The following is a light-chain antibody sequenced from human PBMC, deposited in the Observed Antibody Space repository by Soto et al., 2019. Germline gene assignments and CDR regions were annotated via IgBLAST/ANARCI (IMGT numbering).Light chain of an antibody. CDR1: GPKIGAGHD. CDR2: GNS. CDR3: QSYDSSLSGVV. V-gene: IGLV1-40*01. J-gene: IGLJ2*01. Sequence: QSVLTQSPPFLGPPGQRAPFSFSGAGPKIGAGHDVYWYQQLPGTAPKLLIYGNSNRPSGVPDRFSGSKSGTSASLAITGLQAEDEADYYCQSYDSSLSGVVFGGGTKLTVL.